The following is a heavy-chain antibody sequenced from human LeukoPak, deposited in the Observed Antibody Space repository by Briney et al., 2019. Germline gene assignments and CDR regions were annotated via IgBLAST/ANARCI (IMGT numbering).Heavy chain of an antibody. V-gene: IGHV4-4*07. CDR1: GGSISSYY. D-gene: IGHD2-2*01. CDR3: ARESAARISLRAFDI. Sequence: SETLSLTCTVSGGSISSYYWSWIRQPAGKGLEWIGRIYTSGSTNYNPSLKSRVTMSVDTSKNQFSLKLSSVTAADTAVYYCARESAARISLRAFDIWGQGTMVTVPS. J-gene: IGHJ3*02. CDR2: IYTSGST.